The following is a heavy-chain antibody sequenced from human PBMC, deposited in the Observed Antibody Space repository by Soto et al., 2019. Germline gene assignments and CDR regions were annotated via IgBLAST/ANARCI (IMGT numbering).Heavy chain of an antibody. CDR2: ISFSDGGT. D-gene: IGHD2-15*01. V-gene: IGHV3-23*01. CDR3: LKVDRILGRRYFDL. Sequence: GGSLRLSCAASGFTFSSYAMTWVRQAPGKGLEWVSSISFSDGGTYYADSVKGRLTISRDNSKNTLFLQMNSLRVEDTAVYYCLKVDRILGRRYFDLWGRGTLVTVS. CDR1: GFTFSSYA. J-gene: IGHJ2*01.